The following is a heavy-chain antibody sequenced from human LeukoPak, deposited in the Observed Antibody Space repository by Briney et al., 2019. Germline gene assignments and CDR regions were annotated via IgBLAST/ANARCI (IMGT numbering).Heavy chain of an antibody. Sequence: GASVKVSCKASGYTFTSYDINWVRQATGQGLEWMGWMNPNSGNTGYAQKFQGRVTMTRNTSINTAYMELSSLRSEDTAVYYCARGPHLDYGDYVFDYYGMDVWGQGTTVTVSS. J-gene: IGHJ6*02. CDR3: ARGPHLDYGDYVFDYYGMDV. CDR1: GYTFTSYD. CDR2: MNPNSGNT. V-gene: IGHV1-8*01. D-gene: IGHD4-17*01.